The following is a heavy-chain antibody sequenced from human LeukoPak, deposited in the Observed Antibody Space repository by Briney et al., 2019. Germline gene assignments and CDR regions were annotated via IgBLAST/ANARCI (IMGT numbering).Heavy chain of an antibody. V-gene: IGHV3-30*04. CDR1: GFTFSSYA. Sequence: GGSLRLSCAASGFTFSSYAMHWVRQAPGKGLEWVAVISYDGSNKYYADSVKGRFTISRDNSKNTLYLQMNSLRAEDTAVYYCARILSNDIVVVPAAIRGPFDYWGQGTLVTVSS. J-gene: IGHJ4*02. CDR3: ARILSNDIVVVPAAIRGPFDY. CDR2: ISYDGSNK. D-gene: IGHD2-2*02.